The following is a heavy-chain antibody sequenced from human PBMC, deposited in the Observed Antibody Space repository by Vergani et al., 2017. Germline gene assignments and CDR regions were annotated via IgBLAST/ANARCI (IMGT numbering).Heavy chain of an antibody. Sequence: QVQLQESGPGLVKSWETLSLTCTVSGGSISSYYWSWIRQAPAKGLEWIGYIFYNGNTNSNPSLKMRVTISVDTSRNQFSLKLTSVTAADTAVYYCARHPERGSRGYVFDYWGQGTLVTVSS. CDR1: GGSISSYY. D-gene: IGHD5-12*01. V-gene: IGHV4-59*13. CDR2: IFYNGNT. CDR3: ARHPERGSRGYVFDY. J-gene: IGHJ4*02.